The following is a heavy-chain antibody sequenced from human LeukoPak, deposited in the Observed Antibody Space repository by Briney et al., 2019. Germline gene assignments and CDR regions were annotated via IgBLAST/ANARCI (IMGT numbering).Heavy chain of an antibody. Sequence: GASVKVSCTASGGTFGIYAISWVRQAPGQGLEWMGGIIPIFGTANYAQKFQGRVTITADESTSTAYMELSSLRSEDTAVYYCARGSRLVRTLIDYWGQGTLVTVSS. CDR2: IIPIFGTA. CDR1: GGTFGIYA. J-gene: IGHJ4*02. V-gene: IGHV1-69*01. CDR3: ARGSRLVRTLIDY. D-gene: IGHD6-19*01.